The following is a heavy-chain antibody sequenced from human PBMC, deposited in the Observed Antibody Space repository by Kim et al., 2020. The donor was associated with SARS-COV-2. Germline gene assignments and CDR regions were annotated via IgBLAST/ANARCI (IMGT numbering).Heavy chain of an antibody. D-gene: IGHD3-10*01. CDR2: INHSGST. J-gene: IGHJ6*02. Sequence: SETLSLTCAVYGGSFSGYYWSWIRQPPGKGLEWIGEINHSGSTNYNPSLKSRVTISVDTSKNQFSLKLSSVTAADTAVYYCARNAGTRPYYYCGMDVWGQGATVTVSS. V-gene: IGHV4-34*01. CDR1: GGSFSGYY. CDR3: ARNAGTRPYYYCGMDV.